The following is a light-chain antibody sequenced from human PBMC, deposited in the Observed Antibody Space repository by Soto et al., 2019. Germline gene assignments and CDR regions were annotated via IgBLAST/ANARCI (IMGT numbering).Light chain of an antibody. CDR1: NSNIGTNY. Sequence: QSVLTQTPSVSAAPGQKVTISCSGSNSNIGTNYVSWYQQLPGTAPKLLIYEDNKRPSGIPDRFSGSKSGTSSTLAITGLQTGDEAVYYCGTWDGSPNTVVFGGGTQRPS. CDR3: GTWDGSPNTVV. V-gene: IGLV1-51*01. CDR2: EDN. J-gene: IGLJ3*02.